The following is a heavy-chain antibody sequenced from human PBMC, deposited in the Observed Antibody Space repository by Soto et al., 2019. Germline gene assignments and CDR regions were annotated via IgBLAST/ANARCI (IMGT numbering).Heavy chain of an antibody. CDR2: ISYDGSNK. Sequence: PVGSLRLSCAASGFTFSSYAMHWVRQAPGKGLEWVAVISYDGSNKYYADSVKGRFTISRDNSKNTLYLQMNSLRAEDTAVYYCAKGSIPPFDYWGQGTLVTVSS. V-gene: IGHV3-30-3*01. CDR3: AKGSIPPFDY. D-gene: IGHD2-2*02. CDR1: GFTFSSYA. J-gene: IGHJ4*02.